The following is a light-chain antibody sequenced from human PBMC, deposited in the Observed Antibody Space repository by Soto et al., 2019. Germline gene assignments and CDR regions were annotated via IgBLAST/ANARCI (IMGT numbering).Light chain of an antibody. Sequence: EIVLTQSPGTLSLSPGERATLSCRASQSVSSNYLAWYQQKPGQAPRLLIYGTSSRATGIPDRFSGSGSGTDFTLTISRLEPEDFALYYCQHYGSSPRTFGQGTKVDNK. CDR3: QHYGSSPRT. CDR1: QSVSSNY. V-gene: IGKV3-20*01. CDR2: GTS. J-gene: IGKJ1*01.